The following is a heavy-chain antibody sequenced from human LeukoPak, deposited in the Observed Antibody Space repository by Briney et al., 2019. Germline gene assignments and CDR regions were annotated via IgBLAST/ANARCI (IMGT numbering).Heavy chain of an antibody. Sequence: GGSLRLSCAASGFSFSSQWMSWVRQAPGKGLEWVAIVNQGGTGKYYVDSVKGRFTISRDNAENSLYLQMNSLRAEDTAVYYCAKGRIAAAGVIDYWGQGTLVTVSS. V-gene: IGHV3-7*01. D-gene: IGHD6-13*01. CDR3: AKGRIAAAGVIDY. CDR2: VNQGGTGK. CDR1: GFSFSSQW. J-gene: IGHJ4*02.